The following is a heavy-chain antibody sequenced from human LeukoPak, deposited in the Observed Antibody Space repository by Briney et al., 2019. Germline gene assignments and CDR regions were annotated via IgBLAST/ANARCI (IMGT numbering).Heavy chain of an antibody. V-gene: IGHV3-43D*03. D-gene: IGHD6-13*01. J-gene: IGHJ6*03. CDR2: ISWDGGST. CDR3: AKDICESGSSSSWCYMDV. CDR1: GFTFDDYA. Sequence: PGGSLRLSCAASGFTFDDYAMHWVRQAPGKGLEWVSLISWDGGSTYYADSVKGRFTISRDNSKNSLYLQMNSLRAEDTALYYCAKDICESGSSSSWCYMDVWGKGTTVTVSS.